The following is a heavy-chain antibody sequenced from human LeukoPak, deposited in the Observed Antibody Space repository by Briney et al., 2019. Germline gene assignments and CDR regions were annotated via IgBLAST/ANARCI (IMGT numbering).Heavy chain of an antibody. CDR1: GGSISSSSYY. V-gene: IGHV4-39*01. J-gene: IGHJ4*02. Sequence: SETLSLTCTVSGGSISSSSYYWGWIRQPPGKGLEWIGSIYYGGSTYYNPSLKSRVTISVDTSKNQFSLKLSSVTAADTAVYYCARRYCSGGSCYPFDYWGQGTLVTVSS. D-gene: IGHD2-15*01. CDR2: IYYGGST. CDR3: ARRYCSGGSCYPFDY.